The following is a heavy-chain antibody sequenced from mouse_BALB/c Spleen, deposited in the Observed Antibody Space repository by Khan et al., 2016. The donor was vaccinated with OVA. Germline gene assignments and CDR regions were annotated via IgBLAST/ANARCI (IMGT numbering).Heavy chain of an antibody. V-gene: IGHV3-2*02. CDR2: ISYSGST. CDR3: ARTARIKY. J-gene: IGHJ2*01. CDR1: GYSITSGYG. D-gene: IGHD1-2*01. Sequence: EVQLQESGPGLVKPSQSLSLTCTVTGYSITSGYGWNWIRQFPGNKLEWMGYISYSGSTNYNPSLKSRISITRNTSKNQFFLQLNSVTTEDTATXYCARTARIKYWGQGTTLTVSS.